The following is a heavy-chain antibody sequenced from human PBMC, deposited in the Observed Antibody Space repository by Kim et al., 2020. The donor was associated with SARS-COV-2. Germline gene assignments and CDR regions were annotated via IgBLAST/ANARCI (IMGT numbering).Heavy chain of an antibody. CDR1: GGTFSSYA. V-gene: IGHV1-69*10. CDR3: ARAGRVGYCSSTSCPGYFQH. J-gene: IGHJ1*01. Sequence: SVKVSCKASGGTFSSYAISWVRQAPGQGLEWMGRIIPILGIANYAQKFQGRVTITADKSTSTAYMELSSLRSEDTAVYYCARAGRVGYCSSTSCPGYFQHWGQGTLVTVSS. D-gene: IGHD2-2*01. CDR2: IIPILGIA.